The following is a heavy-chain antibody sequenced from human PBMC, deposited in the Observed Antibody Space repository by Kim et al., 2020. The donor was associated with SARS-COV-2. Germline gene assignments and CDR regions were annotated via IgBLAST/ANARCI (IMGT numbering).Heavy chain of an antibody. Sequence: GGSLRLSCTASGSTFSGLHLNWVRQAPGKGLEWISYIGAGFNTDYADSVEGRFTISRDNSKNSVFLQMNNLGPEDTAVYYCATDINWSFDNWAQGTLVTV. CDR2: IGAGFNT. D-gene: IGHD1-1*01. J-gene: IGHJ4*02. V-gene: IGHV3-11*06. CDR1: GSTFSGLH. CDR3: ATDINWSFDN.